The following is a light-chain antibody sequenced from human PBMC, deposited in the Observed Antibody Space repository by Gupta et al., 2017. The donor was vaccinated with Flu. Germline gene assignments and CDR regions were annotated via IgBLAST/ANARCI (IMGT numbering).Light chain of an antibody. Sequence: SVLTQPPSVPGAQGQRVTISSTGRTSNIGAGHSVHWYQQLPATAPKLLIYLTARRTSGVPDRFSGSLSGSAASLAITVLQAEDEADYYCQSYDRSLTNWVFGGGTTLTVL. CDR3: QSYDRSLTNWV. CDR2: LTA. CDR1: TSNIGAGHS. V-gene: IGLV1-40*01. J-gene: IGLJ3*02.